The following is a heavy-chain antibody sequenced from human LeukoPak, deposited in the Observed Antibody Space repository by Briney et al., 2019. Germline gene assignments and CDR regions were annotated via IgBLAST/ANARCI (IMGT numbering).Heavy chain of an antibody. CDR1: GFTFNTYA. D-gene: IGHD3-10*01. CDR3: AKDQSDKGSYAAFDY. CDR2: ISGSGDNT. Sequence: GGSLRLSCAASGFTFNTYAMNWVRQAPGQGLEWISAISGSGDNTCYADSVKGRFTISRDDSKNTVYLQMNSLRAEDTAVYYCAKDQSDKGSYAAFDYWGQGTLVPVSS. V-gene: IGHV3-23*01. J-gene: IGHJ4*02.